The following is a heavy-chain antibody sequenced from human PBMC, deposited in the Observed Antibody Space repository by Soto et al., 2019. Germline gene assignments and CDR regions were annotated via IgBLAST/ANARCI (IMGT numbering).Heavy chain of an antibody. V-gene: IGHV1-3*01. CDR2: INAVNGNT. CDR1: GYTFTDYT. CDR3: ARDLGYCSSTSCYDYYYYYINV. J-gene: IGHJ6*03. D-gene: IGHD2-2*01. Sequence: ASVKVSCKASGYTFTDYTMHWVRQAPGQRLEWMGWINAVNGNTKYSQKFQGRVTITRDTSASTAYMELSSLRSEDTAVYYCARDLGYCSSTSCYDYYYYYINVSGKGATATASS.